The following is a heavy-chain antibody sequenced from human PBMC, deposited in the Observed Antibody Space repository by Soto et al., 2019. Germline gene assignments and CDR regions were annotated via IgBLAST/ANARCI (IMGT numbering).Heavy chain of an antibody. D-gene: IGHD1-26*01. Sequence: SETLSLTCTVSGGSISSYYWSWIRQPPGKGLEWIGYIYYSGSTNYNPSLKSRVTISVDTSKNQFSLKLSSVTAADTAVYYCARDRVMSGSYSLDYWGQGTLVTVSS. CDR1: GGSISSYY. V-gene: IGHV4-59*01. J-gene: IGHJ4*02. CDR2: IYYSGST. CDR3: ARDRVMSGSYSLDY.